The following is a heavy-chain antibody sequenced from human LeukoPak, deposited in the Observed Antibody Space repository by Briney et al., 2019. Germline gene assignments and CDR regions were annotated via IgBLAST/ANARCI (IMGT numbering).Heavy chain of an antibody. CDR3: AKDLWVSSSSGAFDY. CDR2: ISGSGGST. D-gene: IGHD6-6*01. J-gene: IGHJ4*02. CDR1: GFTFSSYA. Sequence: PGGSLRLSCAASGFTFSSYAMSWVRQAPGKGLEWVSAISGSGGSTYYADSVKGRFTISRDNSKNTLYLQMNSLRGEDTAVYYCAKDLWVSSSSGAFDYWGQGTLVTVSS. V-gene: IGHV3-23*01.